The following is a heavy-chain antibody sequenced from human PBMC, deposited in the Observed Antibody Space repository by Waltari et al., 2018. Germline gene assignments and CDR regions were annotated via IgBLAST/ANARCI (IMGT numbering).Heavy chain of an antibody. J-gene: IGHJ3*02. V-gene: IGHV1-69*02. D-gene: IGHD3-16*01. CDR3: ARVGSDDYVWGAAGAFDI. CDR2: IIPILGIA. Sequence: QVQLVQSGAEVKKPGSSVKVSCKASGGTFSSYTISWVRQAPGQGLEWMGRIIPILGIANYAQKFQGRVTITADKSTSTAYMELSSLRSEDTAVYYCARVGSDDYVWGAAGAFDIWGQGTMVTVSS. CDR1: GGTFSSYT.